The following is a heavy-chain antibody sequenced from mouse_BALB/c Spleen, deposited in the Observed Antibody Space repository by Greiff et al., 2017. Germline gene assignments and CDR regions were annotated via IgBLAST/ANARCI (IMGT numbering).Heavy chain of an antibody. CDR1: GFTFTDYY. V-gene: IGHV7-3*02. CDR2: IRNKANGYTT. J-gene: IGHJ4*01. CDR3: ARSYDGYYVGAMDY. Sequence: EVKLVESGGGLVQPGGSLRLSCATSGFTFTDYYMSWVRQPPGKALEWLGFIRNKANGYTTAYSASVKGRFTISRDNSQSILYLQMNTLRAEDSATYYCARSYDGYYVGAMDYWGQGTSVTVSS. D-gene: IGHD2-3*01.